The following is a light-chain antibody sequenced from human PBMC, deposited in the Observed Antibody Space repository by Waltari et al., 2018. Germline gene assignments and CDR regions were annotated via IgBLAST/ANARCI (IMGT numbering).Light chain of an antibody. CDR3: QKYNSAPHT. CDR1: QGISDY. V-gene: IGKV1-27*01. CDR2: ATS. J-gene: IGKJ4*01. Sequence: MTQSPLSLSASVGDRVTITCRASQGISDYLAWYQQKPGKIPRLLIYATSTLQSGVSSRFSGSGSGTDFTLTITSLQPEDVANYYCQKYNSAPHTFGGGTKVEIK.